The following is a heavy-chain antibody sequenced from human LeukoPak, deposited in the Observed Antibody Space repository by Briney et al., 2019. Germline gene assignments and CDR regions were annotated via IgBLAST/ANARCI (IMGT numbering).Heavy chain of an antibody. V-gene: IGHV1-69*13. CDR3: ARDRVTGYSYGIFDY. J-gene: IGHJ4*02. D-gene: IGHD5-18*01. Sequence: SVKVSCKASGGTFSSYAISWVRQAPGQGLEWMVGIIPIFGTANYAQKFQGRVTITADESTSTAYMELSSLRSEDTAVYYCARDRVTGYSYGIFDYWGQGTLVTVSS. CDR1: GGTFSSYA. CDR2: IIPIFGTA.